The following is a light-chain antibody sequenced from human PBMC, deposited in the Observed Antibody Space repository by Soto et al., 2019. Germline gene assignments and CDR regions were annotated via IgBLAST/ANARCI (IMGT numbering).Light chain of an antibody. CDR3: QQYNAYSTWT. V-gene: IGKV1-5*01. Sequence: MQMTQSPSTLSPSVGHRVTITWRASQTISRWLAWYQQKQGKAPQLLIYNAYVLKTGVTSRSSGRASGTEFTITISSLHPDDFSPYYCQQYNAYSTWTFGQVTKVDIK. CDR1: QTISRW. J-gene: IGKJ1*01. CDR2: NAY.